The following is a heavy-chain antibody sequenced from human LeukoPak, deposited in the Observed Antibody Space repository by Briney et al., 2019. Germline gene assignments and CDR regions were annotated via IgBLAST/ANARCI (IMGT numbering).Heavy chain of an antibody. D-gene: IGHD6-13*01. CDR2: ISSSSSTI. Sequence: GGSLRLSCAASGFTFSSYSMNWVRQAPGKGLEWVSYISSSSSTIYYADSVKGRFTISRDNAKNSLYLQMNSLRAEDTAVYYCARDRGNTRRIAPNWFDPWGQGTLVTVSS. V-gene: IGHV3-48*04. J-gene: IGHJ5*02. CDR3: ARDRGNTRRIAPNWFDP. CDR1: GFTFSSYS.